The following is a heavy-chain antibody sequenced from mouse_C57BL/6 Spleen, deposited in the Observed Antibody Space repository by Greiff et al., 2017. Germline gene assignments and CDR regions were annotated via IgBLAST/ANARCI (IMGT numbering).Heavy chain of an antibody. CDR3: GRNLLFNFHYYAMDY. CDR2: IYPGDGDT. V-gene: IGHV1-82*01. CDR1: GYAFSSSW. Sequence: QVQLQQSGPELVKPGASVKISCKASGYAFSSSWMNWVKQRPGKGLEWIGRIYPGDGDTNYNGKFKGKATLTADKSSSTAYMQLSSLTSEDSAVYFCGRNLLFNFHYYAMDYWGQGTSVTVSS. J-gene: IGHJ4*01. D-gene: IGHD2-10*01.